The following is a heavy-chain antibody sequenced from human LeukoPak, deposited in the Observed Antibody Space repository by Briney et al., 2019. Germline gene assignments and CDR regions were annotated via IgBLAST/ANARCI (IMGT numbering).Heavy chain of an antibody. D-gene: IGHD6-13*01. CDR2: ISYDGSNK. CDR3: AKEIAAAGTGYYYYGMDV. CDR1: GFSFSSYG. Sequence: PGRSLRLSCAASGFSFSSYGMHWVRQAPGKGLEWGAVISYDGSNKYYADSVKGRFTISRDNSKNTLYLQMNSLRAEDTAVYYCAKEIAAAGTGYYYYGMDVWGQGTTVTVSS. J-gene: IGHJ6*02. V-gene: IGHV3-30*18.